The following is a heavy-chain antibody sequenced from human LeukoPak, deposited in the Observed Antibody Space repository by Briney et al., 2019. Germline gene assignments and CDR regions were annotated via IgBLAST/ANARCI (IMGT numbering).Heavy chain of an antibody. J-gene: IGHJ3*02. CDR3: ARDYYDSSGYYYLTDHNDAFDI. V-gene: IGHV4-59*12. Sequence: SETLSLTCTVSGGSISSYYWSWIRQPPGKGLEWIGYIYYSGSTNYNPSLKSRVTISVDTSKNQFSLKLSSVTAADTAVYYCARDYYDSSGYYYLTDHNDAFDIWGQGTMVTVSS. D-gene: IGHD3-22*01. CDR1: GGSISSYY. CDR2: IYYSGST.